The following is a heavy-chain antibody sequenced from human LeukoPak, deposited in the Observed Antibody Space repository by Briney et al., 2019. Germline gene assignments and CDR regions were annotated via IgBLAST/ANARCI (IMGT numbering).Heavy chain of an antibody. CDR3: AKRGAVVTAIFSERYGMDV. D-gene: IGHD2-21*02. CDR2: IGGSGGST. Sequence: GGSLRLSCAASGFTFSSYAMSWVRQAPGKGLEWVSAIGGSGGSTYYADSVKGRFTISRDNSKNTLYLQMNSLRAEDTAVYYCAKRGAVVTAIFSERYGMDVWGQGTTVTVSS. V-gene: IGHV3-23*01. CDR1: GFTFSSYA. J-gene: IGHJ6*02.